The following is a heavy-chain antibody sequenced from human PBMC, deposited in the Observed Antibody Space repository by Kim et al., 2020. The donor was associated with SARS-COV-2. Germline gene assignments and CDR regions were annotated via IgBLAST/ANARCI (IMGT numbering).Heavy chain of an antibody. V-gene: IGHV3-23*01. D-gene: IGHD2-2*01. J-gene: IGHJ5*02. CDR2: ISGSGGST. CDR1: GFTFSSYA. CDR3: AKAPYIVVVPAASRGYNWFDP. Sequence: GGSLRLSCAASGFTFSSYAMSWVRQAPGKGLEWVSAISGSGGSTYYADSVKVRFTISRDNSKNTLYLQMNTLRAEDTAVYYCAKAPYIVVVPAASRGYNWFDPWGQGTLVTVSS.